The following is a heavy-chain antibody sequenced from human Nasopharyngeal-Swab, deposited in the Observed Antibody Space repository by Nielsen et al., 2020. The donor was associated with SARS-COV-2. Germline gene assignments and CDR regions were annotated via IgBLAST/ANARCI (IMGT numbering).Heavy chain of an antibody. CDR3: ARGLLWFGELLGYYYYYGMDV. D-gene: IGHD3-10*01. V-gene: IGHV3-11*04. J-gene: IGHJ6*02. CDR2: ISSSCSTI. CDR1: GFTFSDYY. Sequence: GESLKISCAASGFTFSDYYMSWIRQAPGKGLECVSYISSSCSTIYYADSVKGRFTISRDNAKNSLYLQMNSLRAEDTAVYYCARGLLWFGELLGYYYYYGMDVWGQGTTVTVSS.